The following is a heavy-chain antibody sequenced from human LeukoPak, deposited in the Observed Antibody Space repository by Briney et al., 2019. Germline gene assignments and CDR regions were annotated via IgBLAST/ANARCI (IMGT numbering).Heavy chain of an antibody. J-gene: IGHJ4*02. D-gene: IGHD6-13*01. CDR2: IHYSGTT. V-gene: IGHV4-59*12. CDR3: AREVAAAGTSYFDY. CDR1: GGSISSYD. Sequence: PSETLSLTCTVSGGSISSYDWSWIRQPPGKGPEWIGFIHYSGTTNYNPSLKSRVTISVDTSKNQFSLKLSSVTATDTALYYCAREVAAAGTSYFDYWGQGTLVTVSS.